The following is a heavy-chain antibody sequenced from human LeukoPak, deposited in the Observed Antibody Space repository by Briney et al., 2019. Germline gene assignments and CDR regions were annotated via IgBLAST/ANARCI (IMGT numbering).Heavy chain of an antibody. D-gene: IGHD5-24*01. CDR1: GFTFSDYY. V-gene: IGHV3-11*01. CDR2: ISSSGSTI. J-gene: IGHJ4*02. CDR3: ARGTFKPPAWLQFDLVYYFDY. Sequence: GGSLRLSCAASGFTFSDYYMSWIRQAPVKGLEWVSYISSSGSTIYYADSVKGRFTISRDNAKNSLYLQMNSLRAEDTAVYYCARGTFKPPAWLQFDLVYYFDYWGQGTLVTVSS.